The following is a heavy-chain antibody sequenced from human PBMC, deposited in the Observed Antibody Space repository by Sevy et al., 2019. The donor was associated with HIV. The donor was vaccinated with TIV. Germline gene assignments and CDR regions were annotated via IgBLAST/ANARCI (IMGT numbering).Heavy chain of an antibody. V-gene: IGHV3-11*06. CDR1: GFTFSDYY. Sequence: GGSLRLSCAASGFTFSDYYMSWIRQAPGKGLEWVSYISSSSYTNYADSVKGRFTISRDNAKNSLYLQMNSLRAEDTAVYYCARGFTMVQFHFDYWGQGTLVTVSS. CDR2: ISSSSYT. CDR3: ARGFTMVQFHFDY. J-gene: IGHJ4*02. D-gene: IGHD3-10*01.